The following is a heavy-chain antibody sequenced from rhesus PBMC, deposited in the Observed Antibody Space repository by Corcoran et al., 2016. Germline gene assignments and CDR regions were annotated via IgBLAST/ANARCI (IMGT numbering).Heavy chain of an antibody. Sequence: QLQLQESGPGLVKPSETLSVTCAVSGGSISSSYWSWIRQAPGKGLEWIGYIYGSGSSTNYNPALKSRVTLSVDTSKTQLSLKLSSVTAADTAVYYCARDHDSAGYWGQGVLVTVSS. V-gene: IGHV4-169*02. CDR1: GGSISSSY. CDR3: ARDHDSAGY. J-gene: IGHJ4*01. D-gene: IGHD3-28*01. CDR2: IYGSGSST.